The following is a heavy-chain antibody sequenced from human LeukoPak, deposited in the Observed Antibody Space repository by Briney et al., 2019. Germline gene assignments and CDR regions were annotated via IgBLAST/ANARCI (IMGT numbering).Heavy chain of an antibody. V-gene: IGHV1-18*01. CDR3: ARDGIGSDYVRYFDY. CDR2: ISGYNGNT. Sequence: ASVKVSCKASGYTFTTYNINWVRQAPGQGLEWMGWISGYNGNTNYAQKLQGRVTMTTDTSTSTAYMELRSLRSDDTAVYYCARDGIGSDYVRYFDYWGQGTLVTVSS. J-gene: IGHJ4*02. CDR1: GYTFTTYN. D-gene: IGHD3-10*02.